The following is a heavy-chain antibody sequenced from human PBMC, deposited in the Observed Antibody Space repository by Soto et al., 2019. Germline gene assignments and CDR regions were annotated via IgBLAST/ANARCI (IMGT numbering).Heavy chain of an antibody. Sequence: EVQLLESGGGLVQPGGSLRLSCAASGFTFSSYAMKWVRQAPGKGLEWVSLIGESGTPTYYADSVKGRFSISSDNSGNTLFLEMYSLSVEDTSVFACARYIPGVPYYCMDVWGQGTTVTVFS. CDR3: ARYIPGVPYYCMDV. CDR2: IGESGTPT. D-gene: IGHD2-2*01. V-gene: IGHV3-23*01. CDR1: GFTFSSYA. J-gene: IGHJ6*02.